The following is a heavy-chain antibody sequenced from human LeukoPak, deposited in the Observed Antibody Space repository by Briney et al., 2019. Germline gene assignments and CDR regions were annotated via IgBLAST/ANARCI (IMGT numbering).Heavy chain of an antibody. J-gene: IGHJ5*02. V-gene: IGHV1-69*05. D-gene: IGHD6-13*01. Sequence: SVKVSCKASGGTFSSYANSWVRQSPGQGLEWMGGIIPIFGTANYAQKFQGRVTITTDESTSTAYMELSSLRSEDTAVYYCAAQRDSSSWYSRWFDPWGQGTLVTVSS. CDR2: IIPIFGTA. CDR3: AAQRDSSSWYSRWFDP. CDR1: GGTFSSYA.